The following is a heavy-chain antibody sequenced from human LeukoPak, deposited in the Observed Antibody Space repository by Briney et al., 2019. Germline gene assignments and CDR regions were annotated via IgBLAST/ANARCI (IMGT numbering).Heavy chain of an antibody. V-gene: IGHV3-48*02. CDR2: ISGSGSPI. CDR3: ARILPHISGYYFGAFDI. J-gene: IGHJ3*02. D-gene: IGHD3-22*01. Sequence: GGSLRLSCAASGFTFSSYAMNWARQAPGKGLEWVSYISGSGSPIYYADSVKGRFTISRDNAKNSLYLQMNSLRDEDTAVYYCARILPHISGYYFGAFDIWGQGTMVTVSS. CDR1: GFTFSSYA.